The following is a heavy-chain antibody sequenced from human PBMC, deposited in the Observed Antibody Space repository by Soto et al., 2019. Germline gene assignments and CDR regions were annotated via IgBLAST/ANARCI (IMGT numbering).Heavy chain of an antibody. J-gene: IGHJ4*02. CDR3: ARDRWGENNSIYLDY. Sequence: EVHLVESGGGLIQPGGSLRLSCAASEFTVSSNYMSWVRQATGKGLEWVSAVYSGGSTYYAVSMKGRFTISRDHTKNTMYLQMNSLRTEDTAVYYCARDRWGENNSIYLDYWGQGTLVTVSS. V-gene: IGHV3-53*01. CDR2: VYSGGST. D-gene: IGHD1-1*01. CDR1: EFTVSSNY.